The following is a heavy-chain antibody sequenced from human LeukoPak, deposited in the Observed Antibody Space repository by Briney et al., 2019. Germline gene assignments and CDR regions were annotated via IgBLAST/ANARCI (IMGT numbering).Heavy chain of an antibody. V-gene: IGHV1-2*02. J-gene: IGHJ4*01. CDR3: AAPGYKYGYVLDH. Sequence: ASVKVSCKASGYTFTGYYIPWVRQAPGQGPEGMGWISPNNGDTRYSQKFPGRVTMTTDTSISTAYMELSGLTSDDTAVYYCAAPGYKYGYVLDHWGNGTLVTAAS. CDR1: GYTFTGYY. CDR2: ISPNNGDT. D-gene: IGHD5-18*01.